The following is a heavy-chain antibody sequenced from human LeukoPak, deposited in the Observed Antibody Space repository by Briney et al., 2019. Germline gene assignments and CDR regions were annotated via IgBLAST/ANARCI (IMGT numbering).Heavy chain of an antibody. J-gene: IGHJ4*02. CDR2: INPNSGGT. Sequence: ASVKVSCKASGGTFSSYAISWVRQAPGPGLEWMGWINPNSGGTDYAQKFQGRVTMIRDTSISTAYMELSRLTSDDTAVYYCARGRYCSETSCSDFDSWGQGTLVTVSS. CDR3: ARGRYCSETSCSDFDS. V-gene: IGHV1-2*02. CDR1: GGTFSSYA. D-gene: IGHD2-2*01.